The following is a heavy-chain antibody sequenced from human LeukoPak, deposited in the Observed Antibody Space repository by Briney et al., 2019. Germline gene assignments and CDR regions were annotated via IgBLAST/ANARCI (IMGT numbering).Heavy chain of an antibody. D-gene: IGHD2-2*01. CDR3: AREVISTPSYFDY. CDR2: IHRDDKT. Sequence: GGSLRLSCAASGFTVSSSFIYWVRRAPGQGLEWVSFIHRDDKTYYADSVKGRFTMSRDSSKNTLYLQMNSLGADDTAVYYCAREVISTPSYFDYWGQGILVTVSS. CDR1: GFTVSSSF. V-gene: IGHV3-53*01. J-gene: IGHJ4*02.